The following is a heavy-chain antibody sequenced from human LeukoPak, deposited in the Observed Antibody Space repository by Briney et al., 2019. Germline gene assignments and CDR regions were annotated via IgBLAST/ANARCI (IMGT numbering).Heavy chain of an antibody. CDR3: AREISGTYYNPLGYMDV. CDR1: GGSIGIYY. V-gene: IGHV4-4*07. CDR2: IFTSGIA. D-gene: IGHD3-10*01. J-gene: IGHJ6*03. Sequence: ETLSLTCTVSGGSIGIYYWNWIRQPAGKGLEWIGRIFTSGIANYNPSLKSRVTMSVDTSKNQFSLNLSSVTAADTAVYYCAREISGTYYNPLGYMDVWGKGTTVTVSS.